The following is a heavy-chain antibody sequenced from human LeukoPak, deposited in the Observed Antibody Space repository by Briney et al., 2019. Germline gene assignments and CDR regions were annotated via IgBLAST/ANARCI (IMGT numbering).Heavy chain of an antibody. CDR3: ARGPTTLTRAFDY. CDR2: IYISGST. V-gene: IGHV4-4*07. Sequence: PSETLSLTCTVSGGSISSYYWSWIRQPAGKGLEWIGHIYISGSTNYNPSLKSRVTMSVDTSKNQFSLRLTSMTAADTAVYYCARGPTTLTRAFDYWGQGTLVTVSS. D-gene: IGHD4-17*01. J-gene: IGHJ4*02. CDR1: GGSISSYY.